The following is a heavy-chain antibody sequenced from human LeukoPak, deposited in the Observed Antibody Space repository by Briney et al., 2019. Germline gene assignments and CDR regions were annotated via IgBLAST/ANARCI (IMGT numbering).Heavy chain of an antibody. V-gene: IGHV3-30*04. CDR2: ISYDGSNK. CDR3: ARDGLYYDSSGYYFGADYYYYMGV. Sequence: GSLRLSCAASGFTFSSHAMHWVRQAPGKGLEWVAVISYDGSNKYYADSVKGRFTISRDNSKNTLYLQMNSLRAEDTAVYYCARDGLYYDSSGYYFGADYYYYMGVWGKGTTVTVSS. D-gene: IGHD3-22*01. CDR1: GFTFSSHA. J-gene: IGHJ6*03.